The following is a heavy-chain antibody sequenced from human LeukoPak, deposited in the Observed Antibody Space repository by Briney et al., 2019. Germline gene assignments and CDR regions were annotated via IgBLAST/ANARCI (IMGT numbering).Heavy chain of an antibody. CDR2: IHTSGST. CDR1: GGSISSYY. CDR3: ARGGADYDPWDYYGMDV. J-gene: IGHJ6*02. V-gene: IGHV4-4*07. D-gene: IGHD3-16*01. Sequence: SETLSLTCTVSGGSISSYYWSWIRQPAGKGLEWIGRIHTSGSTNYNPSLKSRVTMSVDTSKNQFSLKLSSVTAADTAVYYCARGGADYDPWDYYGMDVWGQGTTVTVSS.